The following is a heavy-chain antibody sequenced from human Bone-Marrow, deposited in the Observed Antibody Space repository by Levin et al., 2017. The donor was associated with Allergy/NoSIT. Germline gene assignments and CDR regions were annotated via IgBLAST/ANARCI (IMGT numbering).Heavy chain of an antibody. Sequence: GESLKISCKASGYTFNTYGITWVRQAPGQGLEWMGWIRGDNGDTRYAQKFQGRVTMTTDTSTSTVYLEVRSLRSDDTAMYYCARWRIVVPGTKVKVIDYWGQGTLVTVSS. D-gene: IGHD2-2*01. J-gene: IGHJ4*02. CDR1: GYTFNTYG. V-gene: IGHV1-18*01. CDR3: ARWRIVVPGTKVKVIDY. CDR2: IRGDNGDT.